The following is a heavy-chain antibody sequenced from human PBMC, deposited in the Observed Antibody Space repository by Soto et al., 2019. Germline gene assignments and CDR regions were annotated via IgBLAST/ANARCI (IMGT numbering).Heavy chain of an antibody. Sequence: QVQLVQSGAEVKKPGASVKVSCKASGYTFTSYGISWVRQAPGQGLEWMGWISAYNGNTNYAHKLQRRVTITTDTSTSTAHMELRSLRSDDPAVYYCAGHMVRGVIIEFHYYGMDVWGQGTTVTVSS. CDR2: ISAYNGNT. CDR3: AGHMVRGVIIEFHYYGMDV. CDR1: GYTFTSYG. D-gene: IGHD3-10*01. V-gene: IGHV1-18*04. J-gene: IGHJ6*02.